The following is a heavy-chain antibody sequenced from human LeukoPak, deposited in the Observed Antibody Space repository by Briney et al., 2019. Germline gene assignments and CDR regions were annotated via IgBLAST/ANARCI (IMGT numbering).Heavy chain of an antibody. Sequence: PSETLSLTCAVYGGSFSGYYWSWIRQPPGKGLEWIGEINHSGSTNYNPSLKSRVTISVDTSKNQFSLKLSSVTAADTAVYHCARMRQRSRYCSGGSCLDYWGQGTLVTVSS. D-gene: IGHD2-15*01. CDR2: INHSGST. V-gene: IGHV4-34*01. J-gene: IGHJ4*02. CDR1: GGSFSGYY. CDR3: ARMRQRSRYCSGGSCLDY.